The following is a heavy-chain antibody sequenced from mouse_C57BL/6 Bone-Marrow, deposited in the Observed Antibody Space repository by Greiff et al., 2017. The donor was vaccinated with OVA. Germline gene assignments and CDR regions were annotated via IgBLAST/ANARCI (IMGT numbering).Heavy chain of an antibody. Sequence: EVMLVESGGGLVQSGRSLRLSCAPSGFTFSDFYMEWVRQAPGKGLEWIAASRNKANDYTTEYSASVKGRFIVSRDTSQSILYLQMNALRAEDTAIYYCARDAGASSWYFDVWGTGTTVTVSS. D-gene: IGHD6-1*01. J-gene: IGHJ1*03. V-gene: IGHV7-1*01. CDR1: GFTFSDFY. CDR2: SRNKANDYTT. CDR3: ARDAGASSWYFDV.